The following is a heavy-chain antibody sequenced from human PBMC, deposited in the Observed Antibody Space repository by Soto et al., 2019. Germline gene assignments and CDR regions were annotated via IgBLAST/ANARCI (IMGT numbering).Heavy chain of an antibody. CDR3: ASGGVVAYGDYNP. D-gene: IGHD4-17*01. V-gene: IGHV1-69*02. J-gene: IGHJ5*02. CDR1: GATLNNYI. Sequence: QVNLVQSGAEVRKPGSSVKVSCKTSGATLNNYIIGWVRQAPGQGLEWMGRIIPILGIPNYSQRFQDRLTITSDRSTSPLYMERGSLRSDGTAIYFCASGGVVAYGDYNPWGQGTLVTVSS. CDR2: IIPILGIP.